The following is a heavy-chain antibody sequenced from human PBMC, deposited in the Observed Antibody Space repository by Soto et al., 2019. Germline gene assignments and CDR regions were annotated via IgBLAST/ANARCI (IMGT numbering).Heavy chain of an antibody. Sequence: PSETLSLTCAVYGGSFSGYYWTWIRQPPGTGLEWIGEINHSGSTNYNPSLKSRVTISVDTSKNQFSLKLISVTAEDTAVYYCARDKITGLFDYWGQGTLVTVS. CDR2: INHSGST. J-gene: IGHJ4*02. D-gene: IGHD2-8*02. CDR3: ARDKITGLFDY. V-gene: IGHV4-34*01. CDR1: GGSFSGYY.